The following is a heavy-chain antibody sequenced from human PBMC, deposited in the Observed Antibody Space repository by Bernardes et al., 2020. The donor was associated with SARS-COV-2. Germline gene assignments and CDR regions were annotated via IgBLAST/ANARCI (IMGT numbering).Heavy chain of an antibody. CDR1: GGSISANNW. V-gene: IGHV4-4*02. CDR2: IYHSGSA. Sequence: SETLSLTCAVSGGSISANNWWTWVRQPPGKGLEWIGEIYHSGSANYNPSLKSRVTISLDRSKNHFSLKLNSVTAADTAVYYCARDRRDTAMLGEDAFDIWGQGTLVTVSS. CDR3: ARDRRDTAMLGEDAFDI. D-gene: IGHD5-18*01. J-gene: IGHJ3*02.